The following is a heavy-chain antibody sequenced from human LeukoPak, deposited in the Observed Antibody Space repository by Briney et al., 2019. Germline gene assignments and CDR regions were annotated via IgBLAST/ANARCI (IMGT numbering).Heavy chain of an antibody. Sequence: SETLSLTCTVSGDSISSGYYWGWIRQPPGEGLERIGSGSTYYNPSLKSRVTISVDTSKNQFSLKLSSVTAADTAVYFCASPRGDDSGGYYTWYFHHWGQGILVTVSS. D-gene: IGHD3-22*01. CDR1: GDSISSGYY. J-gene: IGHJ1*01. CDR3: ASPRGDDSGGYYTWYFHH. V-gene: IGHV4-38-2*02. CDR2: SGST.